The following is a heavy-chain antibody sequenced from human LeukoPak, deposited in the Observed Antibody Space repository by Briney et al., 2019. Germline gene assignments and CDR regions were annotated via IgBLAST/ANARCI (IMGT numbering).Heavy chain of an antibody. CDR3: ARDRDGYNYYYFDY. D-gene: IGHD5-24*01. V-gene: IGHV3-66*02. J-gene: IGHJ4*02. CDR2: IYSGGST. CDR1: GFTVSSNY. Sequence: QPGGSLRLSCAASGFTVSSNYMCWVRQAPGKGLEWVSVIYSGGSTYYADSVKGRFTISRDNSKNTLYLQMNSLRAEDTAVYYCARDRDGYNYYYFDYWGQGTLVTVSS.